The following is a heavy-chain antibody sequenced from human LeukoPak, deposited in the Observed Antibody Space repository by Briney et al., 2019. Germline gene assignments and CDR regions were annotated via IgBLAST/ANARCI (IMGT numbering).Heavy chain of an antibody. Sequence: ASVKVSFTASGYTFTGYYMHWVRQAPGQGLEWMGWINPNSGGTNYAQKFQGRVTMTRDTSISTAYMELSRLRSDDTAVYYCARVRRDGYNRYYDYWGQGTLVTVSS. CDR3: ARVRRDGYNRYYDY. D-gene: IGHD5-24*01. J-gene: IGHJ4*02. CDR1: GYTFTGYY. V-gene: IGHV1-2*02. CDR2: INPNSGGT.